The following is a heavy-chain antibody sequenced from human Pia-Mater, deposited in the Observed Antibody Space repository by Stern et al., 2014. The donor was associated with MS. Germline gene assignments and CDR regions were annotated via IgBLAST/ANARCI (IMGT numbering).Heavy chain of an antibody. CDR2: LIPMFNTP. CDR3: ARGSTYYDFWTVYYGHFEY. D-gene: IGHD3-3*01. J-gene: IGHJ4*02. V-gene: IGHV1-69*01. CDR1: GGTFSDYA. Sequence: DQLVESGAEVKKPGSSVRVSCKTSGGTFSDYAIYCVRQAPRPGLAWIGGLIPMFNTPDCAQQFKGRATIVPDEVTNAVHNVLSSLMSEDTAIYFCARGSTYYDFWTVYYGHFEYWGQGTPVTVSS.